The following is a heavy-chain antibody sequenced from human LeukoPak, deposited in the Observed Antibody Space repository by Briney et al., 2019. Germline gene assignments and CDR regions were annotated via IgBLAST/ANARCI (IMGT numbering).Heavy chain of an antibody. J-gene: IGHJ4*02. CDR3: ARDQGVGVHDY. CDR2: IYYSGST. D-gene: IGHD1-26*01. Sequence: SETLSLTCTVSGGSISSSSYYWGWIRQPPGKGLEWIGSIYYSGSTYYNPSLKSRVTISVDTSKNQFSLKLSSVTAADTAVYYCARDQGVGVHDYWGQGTLVTVSS. V-gene: IGHV4-39*07. CDR1: GGSISSSSYY.